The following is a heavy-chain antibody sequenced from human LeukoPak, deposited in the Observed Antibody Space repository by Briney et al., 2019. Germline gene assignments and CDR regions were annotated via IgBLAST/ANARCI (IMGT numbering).Heavy chain of an antibody. CDR3: ARDLYDSSGYYVGFDY. J-gene: IGHJ4*02. V-gene: IGHV3-21*01. CDR2: ISSSSSYI. D-gene: IGHD3-22*01. CDR1: GFTFSSCS. Sequence: GGSLRLSCAASGFTFSSCSMNWVHQAPGKGLEWVSSISSSSSYIYYADSVKGRFTISRDNAKNSLYLQMNSLRAEDTAVYYCARDLYDSSGYYVGFDYWGQGTLVTVSS.